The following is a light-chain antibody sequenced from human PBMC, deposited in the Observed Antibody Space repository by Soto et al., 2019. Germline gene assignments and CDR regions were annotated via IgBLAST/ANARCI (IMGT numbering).Light chain of an antibody. J-gene: IGKJ4*01. V-gene: IGKV3-15*01. Sequence: EIVMTQSPATLSVSPGERAILSCRASKSVSNNLAWYQQKPGQAPRLLIYGASTRATGIPARFSGSGSGTEFALTISSLQSEDCAIYYCQQYNSWPPLSFGGGTKGEIK. CDR3: QQYNSWPPLS. CDR2: GAS. CDR1: KSVSNN.